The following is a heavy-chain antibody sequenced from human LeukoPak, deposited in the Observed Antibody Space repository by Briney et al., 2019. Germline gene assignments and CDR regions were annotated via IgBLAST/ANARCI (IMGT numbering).Heavy chain of an antibody. J-gene: IGHJ4*02. D-gene: IGHD4-17*01. CDR2: ISSNGGST. CDR3: ARTTVTYLGGNSDY. Sequence: GGSLRLSCAASGFTFSSYAMHWVRQAPGKGLEYVSAISSNGGSTYYANSVKGRFTISRDNSKKTLYLQMGSLRAEDMAVYYCARTTVTYLGGNSDYWGQGTLVTVSS. V-gene: IGHV3-64*01. CDR1: GFTFSSYA.